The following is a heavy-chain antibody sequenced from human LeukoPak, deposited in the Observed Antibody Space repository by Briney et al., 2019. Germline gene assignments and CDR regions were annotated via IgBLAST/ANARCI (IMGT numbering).Heavy chain of an antibody. CDR1: GFTFSSYA. D-gene: IGHD3-3*01. CDR2: IKQDGSEK. Sequence: GGSLRLSCAASGFTFSSYAMSWVRQAPGKGLEWVANIKQDGSEKYYVDSVKGRFTISRDNAKNSLYLQMNSLRAEDTAVYYCARLYDFWSGYFDYWGQGTLVTVSS. CDR3: ARLYDFWSGYFDY. V-gene: IGHV3-7*01. J-gene: IGHJ4*02.